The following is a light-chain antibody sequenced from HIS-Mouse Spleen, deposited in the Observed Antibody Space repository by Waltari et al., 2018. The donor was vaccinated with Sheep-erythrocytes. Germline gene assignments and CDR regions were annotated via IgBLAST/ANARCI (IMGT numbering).Light chain of an antibody. CDR3: QQYYSTPPT. J-gene: IGKJ1*01. CDR1: QSVSSSS. Sequence: EIVLTQSPGTLPSSPGDRATLSCRASQSVSSSSLAWYQQKPGQPPKLLIYWASTRESGVPDRFSGSGSGTDFTLTISSLQAEDVAVYYCQQYYSTPPTFGQGTKVEIK. V-gene: IGKV4-1*01. CDR2: WAS.